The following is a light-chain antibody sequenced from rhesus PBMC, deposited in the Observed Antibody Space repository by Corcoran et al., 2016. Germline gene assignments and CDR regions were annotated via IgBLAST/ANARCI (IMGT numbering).Light chain of an antibody. Sequence: DIQMTQSPSSLSASVGDRVTITCRASENVNNYLNWYQQKPGKAPKLLIYKASTLKSGVPSRFSGSGSGTDYTFTISSLQPEDVATYYCQHGYGTPYSFGQGTKVEIK. CDR1: ENVNNY. V-gene: IGKV1-74*01. CDR2: KAS. J-gene: IGKJ2*01. CDR3: QHGYGTPYS.